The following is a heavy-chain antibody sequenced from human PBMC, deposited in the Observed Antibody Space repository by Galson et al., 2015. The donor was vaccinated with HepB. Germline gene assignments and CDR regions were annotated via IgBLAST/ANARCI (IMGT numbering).Heavy chain of an antibody. CDR2: IYPGDSDT. CDR3: ARRKQGQLVPHWYFDL. Sequence: QSGAEVKKPGESLKISCKGSGYSFTSYWIGWVRQMPGKGLEWMGIIYPGDSDTRYSPSFQGQVTISADKSISTAYLQWSSLKASDTAMYYCARRKQGQLVPHWYFDLWGRGTLVTVSS. V-gene: IGHV5-51*01. CDR1: GYSFTSYW. J-gene: IGHJ2*01. D-gene: IGHD6-13*01.